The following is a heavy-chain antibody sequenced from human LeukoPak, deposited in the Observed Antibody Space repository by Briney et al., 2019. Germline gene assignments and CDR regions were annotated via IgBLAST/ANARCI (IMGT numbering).Heavy chain of an antibody. D-gene: IGHD3-9*01. CDR2: INQDGSEK. CDR3: ARGRVIRYFDWLGGDVAFDI. CDR1: GFTFHTFG. Sequence: GGSLRLSCAVSGFTFHTFGIHWVRQAPGKGLEGVANINQDGSEKYYVGSVKGRFTISRDNAKNSLYLQMNSLRAEDTAVYYCARGRVIRYFDWLGGDVAFDIWGQGTMVAVSS. V-gene: IGHV3-7*01. J-gene: IGHJ3*02.